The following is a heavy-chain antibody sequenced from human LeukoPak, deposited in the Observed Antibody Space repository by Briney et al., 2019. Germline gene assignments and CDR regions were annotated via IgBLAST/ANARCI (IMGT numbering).Heavy chain of an antibody. CDR2: ITGGGGNT. CDR3: ARSYYYGSGSYFALDY. D-gene: IGHD3-10*01. J-gene: IGHJ4*02. V-gene: IGHV3-23*01. CDR1: GFTFSSLA. Sequence: GGSLRLSCAASGFTFSSLAMSWVRQAPGKGLEWVSAITGGGGNTYYADSVKGRFTISRDNSKSTLYLQMNSLRAEDTAVYYCARSYYYGSGSYFALDYWGQGTLVTVSS.